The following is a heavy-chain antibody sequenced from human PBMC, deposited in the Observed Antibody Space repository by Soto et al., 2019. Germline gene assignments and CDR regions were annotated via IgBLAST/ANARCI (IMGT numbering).Heavy chain of an antibody. V-gene: IGHV3-21*01. CDR3: ARGSAFIGLDY. J-gene: IGHJ4*02. CDR1: GFIFSRYS. CDR2: IGTSGSYI. Sequence: PGGSLRLSYAVSGFIFSRYSMNWVRQAPGKGLEWVSSIGTSGSYIYDTDSVKGRFTISRDNTKDSLYLQMNSLRAEDTAIYYCARGSAFIGLDYWGQGTPVTVS. D-gene: IGHD1-26*01.